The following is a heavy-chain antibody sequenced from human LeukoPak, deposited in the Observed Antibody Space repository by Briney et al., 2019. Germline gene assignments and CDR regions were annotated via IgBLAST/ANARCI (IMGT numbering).Heavy chain of an antibody. CDR1: GGSVSSGSYY. J-gene: IGHJ4*02. V-gene: IGHV4-61*01. D-gene: IGHD6-13*01. CDR2: IYYSEST. Sequence: SETLSLTCTVSGGSVSSGSYYWSWIRQPPGKGLEWIGYIYYSESTNYNPSLKSRVTISVDTSKNQFSLKLSSVTAADTAVYYCARDYSSSWSEYYFDYWGQGTLVTVSS. CDR3: ARDYSSSWSEYYFDY.